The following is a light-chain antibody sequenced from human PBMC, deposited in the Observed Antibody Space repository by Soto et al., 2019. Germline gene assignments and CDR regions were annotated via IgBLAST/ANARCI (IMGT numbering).Light chain of an antibody. Sequence: EIVXTQSPGXLSLSPGERATLSCRASQSVSSSYLAWYQQKPGQAPRLLIYGASSRATGIPDRFSGSGSGTDFTLTISRLEPEDFAVYYCQQYGSSPPLTFGGGTKVDIK. J-gene: IGKJ4*01. CDR3: QQYGSSPPLT. CDR1: QSVSSSY. CDR2: GAS. V-gene: IGKV3-20*01.